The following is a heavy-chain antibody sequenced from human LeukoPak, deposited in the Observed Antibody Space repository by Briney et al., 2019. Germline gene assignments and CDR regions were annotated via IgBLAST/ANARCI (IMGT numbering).Heavy chain of an antibody. V-gene: IGHV1-69*13. CDR1: GGTFSSYA. D-gene: IGHD3-10*01. CDR2: IIPIFGTA. J-gene: IGHJ4*02. CDR3: ARSAFGSGSHTFDY. Sequence: GASVKVSCKASGGTFSSYAISWVRQAPGQGLEWMGGIIPIFGTANYAQKFQSRVTITADESTSTAYMELSSLRSEDTAVYYCARSAFGSGSHTFDYWGQGTLVTVSS.